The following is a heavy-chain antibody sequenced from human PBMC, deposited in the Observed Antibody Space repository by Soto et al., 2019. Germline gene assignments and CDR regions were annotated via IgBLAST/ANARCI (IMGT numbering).Heavy chain of an antibody. CDR2: IDPSDSYT. D-gene: IGHD3-22*01. Sequence: GESLKISCKGSGYSFTSYWISWVRQMPGKGLEWMGRIDPSDSYTNYSPSFQGHVTISADKSISTAYLQWSSLKASDTAMYYCAATYYDSSGRYYFDYWGQGTLVTVSS. CDR3: AATYYDSSGRYYFDY. V-gene: IGHV5-10-1*01. CDR1: GYSFTSYW. J-gene: IGHJ4*02.